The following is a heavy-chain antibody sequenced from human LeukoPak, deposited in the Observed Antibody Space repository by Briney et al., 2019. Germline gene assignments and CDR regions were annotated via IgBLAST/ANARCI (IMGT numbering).Heavy chain of an antibody. CDR3: APRGSSRFDP. Sequence: PSETLSLTCAVYGGSFSGYYWSWIRQPPGKGLEWIGEINHSGSTNYNPSLKSRVTISVDTSKNQFSLKLSSVTAADTAVYYCAPRGSSRFDPWGQGTLVTVSS. CDR1: GGSFSGYY. CDR2: INHSGST. V-gene: IGHV4-34*01. J-gene: IGHJ5*02. D-gene: IGHD2-15*01.